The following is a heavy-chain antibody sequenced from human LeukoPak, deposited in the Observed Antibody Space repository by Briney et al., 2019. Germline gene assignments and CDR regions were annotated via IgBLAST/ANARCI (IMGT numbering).Heavy chain of an antibody. CDR2: IYPGDSDT. V-gene: IGHV5-51*01. CDR1: GYSFTSYW. J-gene: IGHJ3*02. CDR3: ARRYYDILTGPGAFDI. Sequence: GASLKISCKGSGYSFTSYWIGGVRQMPGGGLEWMVIIYPGDSDTRYSPSFQGQVTISADKSISTAYLQWSSLKASDTDMYYCARRYYDILTGPGAFDIWGQGTMVTVYS. D-gene: IGHD3-9*01.